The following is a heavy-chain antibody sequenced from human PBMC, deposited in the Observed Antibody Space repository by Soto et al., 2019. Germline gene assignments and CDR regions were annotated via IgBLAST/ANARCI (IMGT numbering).Heavy chain of an antibody. CDR2: VDYTGSYT. Sequence: GGSLRLSCAASGFTFSGFAMNWVRQPPGKGLEWVSSVDYTGSYTFYAASVKGRFTIFRDNSKNTLYLQMNSLRAEDTAVYYCAKDLIVVVTAALAFDIWGQGTMVTVSS. CDR1: GFTFSGFA. CDR3: AKDLIVVVTAALAFDI. V-gene: IGHV3-23*01. D-gene: IGHD2-21*02. J-gene: IGHJ3*02.